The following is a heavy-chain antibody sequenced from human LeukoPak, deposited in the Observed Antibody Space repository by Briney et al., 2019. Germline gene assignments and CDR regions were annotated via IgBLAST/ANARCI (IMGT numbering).Heavy chain of an antibody. D-gene: IGHD6-19*01. CDR2: ISYDGSNK. Sequence: GGSLRLSCAASGFTFSSYAMHWVRQAPGKGLEWVAVISYDGSNKYYADSVKGRFTISRDNSKNTLYLQMNSLRAEDTAVYYRAREKGIAVAGTYFDYWGQGTLVTVSS. CDR3: AREKGIAVAGTYFDY. CDR1: GFTFSSYA. J-gene: IGHJ4*02. V-gene: IGHV3-30-3*01.